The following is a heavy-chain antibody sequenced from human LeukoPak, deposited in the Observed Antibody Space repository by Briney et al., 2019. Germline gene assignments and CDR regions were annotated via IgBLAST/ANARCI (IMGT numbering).Heavy chain of an antibody. V-gene: IGHV3-15*01. J-gene: IGHJ4*02. Sequence: PGGSLRLSCADSGFSFMNAWMIWVRQAPGKGLEWVGRIKSNADGGTPDYAAPARGRFTISRDDSKNTLYLQMTSLKTEDTAVYYCTTFYHEYSPYWGRGTLVTVSS. CDR3: TTFYHEYSPY. CDR2: IKSNADGGTP. D-gene: IGHD2/OR15-2a*01. CDR1: GFSFMNAW.